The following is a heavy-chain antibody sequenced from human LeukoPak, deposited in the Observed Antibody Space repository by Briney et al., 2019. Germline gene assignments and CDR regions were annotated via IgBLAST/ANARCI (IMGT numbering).Heavy chain of an antibody. J-gene: IGHJ4*02. V-gene: IGHV3-23*01. D-gene: IGHD1-14*01. CDR3: AKERSPITDPHFVH. CDR1: GFTFSSYG. Sequence: GGSLRLSCAGSGFTFSSYGMSWVRQAPGKGLEWVSAISGSAGSAYYADSVKGRFTISRDDSKNTLYLQMNSLRAEDTAVYYCAKERSPITDPHFVHWGQGTLVTVSS. CDR2: ISGSAGSA.